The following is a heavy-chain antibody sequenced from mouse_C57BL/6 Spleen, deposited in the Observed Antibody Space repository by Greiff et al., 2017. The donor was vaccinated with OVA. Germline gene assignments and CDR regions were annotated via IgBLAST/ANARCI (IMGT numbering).Heavy chain of an antibody. J-gene: IGHJ1*03. V-gene: IGHV1-18*01. Sequence: EVQLVESGPELVKPGASVKIPCKASGYTFTDYNMDWVKQSHGKSLEWIGDINPNNGGTIYNQKFKGKATLTVDKSSSTAYMELRSLTSEDTAVYYCARRGNYGNYVNFDVWGTGTTVTVSS. CDR1: GYTFTDYN. CDR3: ARRGNYGNYVNFDV. D-gene: IGHD2-1*01. CDR2: INPNNGGT.